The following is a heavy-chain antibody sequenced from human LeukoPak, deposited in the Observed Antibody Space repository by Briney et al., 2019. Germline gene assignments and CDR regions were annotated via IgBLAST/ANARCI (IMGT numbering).Heavy chain of an antibody. CDR1: GYTFTSYA. Sequence: ASVKVSCKASGYTFTSYAMHWVRQAPGQRLEWMGWINAGNGNTKYSQKFQGRVTITRDTSASTAYMELSSLRSEDTAVYYCARDIEGGDSSGYYHFDYWGQGTLVTVSS. D-gene: IGHD3-22*01. CDR3: ARDIEGGDSSGYYHFDY. CDR2: INAGNGNT. J-gene: IGHJ4*02. V-gene: IGHV1-3*01.